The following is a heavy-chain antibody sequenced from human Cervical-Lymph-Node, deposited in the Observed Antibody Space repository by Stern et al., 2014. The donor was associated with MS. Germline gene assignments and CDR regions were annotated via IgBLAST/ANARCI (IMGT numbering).Heavy chain of an antibody. CDR3: ARRDGDYMDYSYGMDV. D-gene: IGHD4-17*01. CDR1: GFTHSNDV. V-gene: IGHV3-30*03. CDR2: KCYGGSRM. J-gene: IGHJ6*02. Sequence: VQLVESGGGVVQPGRSLRLSCAASGFTHSNDVMHWVRPAPGKGLEWVASKCYGGSRMNYADSVKGRFTISRDKSKNTLYLQMNSLTTEDTAVYYCARRDGDYMDYSYGMDVWGQGTTVTVSS.